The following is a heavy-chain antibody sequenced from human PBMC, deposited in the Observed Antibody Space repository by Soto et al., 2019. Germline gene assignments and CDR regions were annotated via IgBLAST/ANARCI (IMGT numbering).Heavy chain of an antibody. CDR3: ARSLMEGEY. V-gene: IGHV1-46*03. CDR1: GYTFTSSY. Sequence: QVQLVQSGAEVKRPGASVKLSCKASGYTFTSSYIHWVRQAPGQGIEWMAIINPNGGSTNYAQKFQSRVTMTRDTSTTTVYMELSSLTSEDTDVYYCARSLMEGEYWGQGTLVTVSS. CDR2: INPNGGST. D-gene: IGHD1-1*01. J-gene: IGHJ4*02.